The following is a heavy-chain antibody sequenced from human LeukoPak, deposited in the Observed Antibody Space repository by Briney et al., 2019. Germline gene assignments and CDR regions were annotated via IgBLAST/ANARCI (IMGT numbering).Heavy chain of an antibody. V-gene: IGHV3-7*01. CDR1: GFTFSSYW. Sequence: GGSLRLSCAASGFTFSSYWMTWVRQAPGKGLEWMANIRDDGSDKYYVDSVKGRFTISRDNAQNTLLLQMDSLRVEDTAVYYCLRHTRRSPGDYWGQGTLVTVST. D-gene: IGHD1-26*01. J-gene: IGHJ4*02. CDR3: LRHTRRSPGDY. CDR2: IRDDGSDK.